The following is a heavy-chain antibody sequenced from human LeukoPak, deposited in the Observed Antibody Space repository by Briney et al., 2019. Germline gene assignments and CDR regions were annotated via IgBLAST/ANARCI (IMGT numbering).Heavy chain of an antibody. CDR1: GFTVSSNY. D-gene: IGHD6-13*01. CDR2: IYSGGST. CDR3: AKDREQQLEFDY. V-gene: IGHV3-66*01. J-gene: IGHJ4*02. Sequence: GGSLRLSCAASGFTVSSNYMSWVRQAPGKGLEWVSVIYSGGSTYYADSVKGRFTISRDNSKNTLYLQMNSLRAEDTAVYYCAKDREQQLEFDYWGQGTLVTVSS.